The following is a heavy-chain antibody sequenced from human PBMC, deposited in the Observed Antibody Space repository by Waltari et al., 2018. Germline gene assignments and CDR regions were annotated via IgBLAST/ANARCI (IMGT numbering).Heavy chain of an antibody. V-gene: IGHV1-2*02. Sequence: QVQLVQSGAEVKKPGASVKVSCKASGYTFTGYYMHWVRQAPGQGLEWMGWINPNSGGTNYAQKVQGRVTMTRDTSISTAYMELSRLRSDDTAVYYCAHCSAAGWGWFDPWGQGTLVTVSS. CDR1: GYTFTGYY. D-gene: IGHD6-13*01. CDR3: AHCSAAGWGWFDP. CDR2: INPNSGGT. J-gene: IGHJ5*02.